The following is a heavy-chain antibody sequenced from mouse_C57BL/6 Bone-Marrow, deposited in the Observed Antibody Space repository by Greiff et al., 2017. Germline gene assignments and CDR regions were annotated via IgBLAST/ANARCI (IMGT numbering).Heavy chain of an antibody. V-gene: IGHV1-80*01. D-gene: IGHD4-1*01. CDR3: ARDWDYFDY. CDR1: GYAFSTYW. CDR2: IYPGDGDT. J-gene: IGHJ2*01. Sequence: QVQLQQSGAELVKPGASVKISCNVSGYAFSTYWMNWVKQRPGKGLEWIGQIYPGDGDTNYNGKFKGKATLTVAKSSSTAYMHLSGLTAEDSAVYFCARDWDYFDYWGQGTTLTVSS.